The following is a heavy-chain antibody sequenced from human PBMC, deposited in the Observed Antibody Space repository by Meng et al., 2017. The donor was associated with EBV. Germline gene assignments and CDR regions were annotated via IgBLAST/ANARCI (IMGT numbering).Heavy chain of an antibody. D-gene: IGHD1-26*01. CDR2: IRSQVDGRTA. CDR1: EFTFTRAW. Sequence: VYMGGLGEGEVYAGASLTLPCASSEFTFTRAWMNWVRQAPGKGLEWVGRIRSQVDGRTADYSAPVKGRFTISRDDSKHTLYLQMNSLKIEDSAVYYCTTDEGGSRFWGQGTLVTVSS. V-gene: IGHV3-15*01. J-gene: IGHJ4*02. CDR3: TTDEGGSRF.